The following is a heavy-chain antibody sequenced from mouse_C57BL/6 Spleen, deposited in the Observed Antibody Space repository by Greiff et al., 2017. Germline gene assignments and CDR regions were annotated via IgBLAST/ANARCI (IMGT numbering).Heavy chain of an antibody. J-gene: IGHJ3*01. D-gene: IGHD2-13*01. CDR3: ARDYTFAY. CDR2: ISGGGGNT. V-gene: IGHV5-9*01. Sequence: EVKLVESGGGLVKPGGSLKLSCAASGFTFSSYTMYWVRQTPEKRLEWVATISGGGGNTYYPDSVKGRFTISRDNAKNTLYLQMSSLRSEDTALYYCARDYTFAYWGQGTLVTVSA. CDR1: GFTFSSYT.